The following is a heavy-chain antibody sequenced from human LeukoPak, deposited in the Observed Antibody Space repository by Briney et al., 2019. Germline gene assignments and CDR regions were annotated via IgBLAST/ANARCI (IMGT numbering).Heavy chain of an antibody. J-gene: IGHJ4*02. CDR1: GVTFSSYG. CDR3: ARDVGYSGSYSEFDY. Sequence: GGPLRLSCAASGVTFSSYGMHWVRQAPGKGLEWVAFIRYDGSNKYYADSVKGRFTISRDNSKNTLYLQMNSLRAEDTAVYYCARDVGYSGSYSEFDYWGQGTLVTVSS. D-gene: IGHD1-26*01. V-gene: IGHV3-30*02. CDR2: IRYDGSNK.